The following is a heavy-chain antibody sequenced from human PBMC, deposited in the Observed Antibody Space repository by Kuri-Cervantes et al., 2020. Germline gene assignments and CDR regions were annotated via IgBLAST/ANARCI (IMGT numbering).Heavy chain of an antibody. D-gene: IGHD6-19*01. CDR3: SAVAATHDY. V-gene: IGHV1-69*06. Sequence: GGSLRLSCKASGGTFSSYAISWVRQAPGQGLEWMGGIIPIFGTANYAQKFQGRVTITADKSTSTAYMELSSLRSEDTAVYYCSAVAATHDYWGQGTLVTVSS. CDR2: IIPIFGTA. CDR1: GGTFSSYA. J-gene: IGHJ4*02.